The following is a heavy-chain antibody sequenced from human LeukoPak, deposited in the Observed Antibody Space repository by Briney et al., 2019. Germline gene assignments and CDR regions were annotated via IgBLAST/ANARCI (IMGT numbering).Heavy chain of an antibody. CDR3: TRGGTTVAGTFWFDP. D-gene: IGHD6-19*01. Sequence: SETLSLTCTVSGASVSSASYWTWIRQPPGKGVEWIAHIYNGVNTNYNPSLKSRVTISVDKSKNQFSLKLSSVTAADTAMYYCTRGGTTVAGTFWFDPWGQGTLVTVSS. J-gene: IGHJ5*02. CDR2: IYNGVNT. V-gene: IGHV4-61*01. CDR1: GASVSSASY.